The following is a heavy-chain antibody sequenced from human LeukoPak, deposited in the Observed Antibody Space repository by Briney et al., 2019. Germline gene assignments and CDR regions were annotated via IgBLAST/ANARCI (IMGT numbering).Heavy chain of an antibody. CDR1: GFTFDDYG. V-gene: IGHV3-9*01. CDR3: ARDSNSYGSGATIDY. Sequence: PGGSLRLSCATSGFTFDDYGMHWVRQIPGKGLEWVSGIGWNSGNIGYADSVKGRFTISRDNAKNSLYLQMSSLRAEDTAVYYCARDSNSYGSGATIDYWGQGTLVTVSS. J-gene: IGHJ4*02. CDR2: IGWNSGNI. D-gene: IGHD3-10*01.